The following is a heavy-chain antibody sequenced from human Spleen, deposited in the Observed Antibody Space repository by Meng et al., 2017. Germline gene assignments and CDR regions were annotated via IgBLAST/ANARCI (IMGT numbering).Heavy chain of an antibody. CDR3: ARRFLVSGSYYPEVS. Sequence: SVKVSCKASGGTFSSYAISWVRQAPGQGLEWMGGIIPIFGTANYAQKFQGRVTITADKSTSTAYMELSSLRSEDTAVYYRARRFLVSGSYYPEVSWGQGTRVTVSS. CDR1: GGTFSSYA. D-gene: IGHD1-26*01. J-gene: IGHJ4*02. CDR2: IIPIFGTA. V-gene: IGHV1-69*06.